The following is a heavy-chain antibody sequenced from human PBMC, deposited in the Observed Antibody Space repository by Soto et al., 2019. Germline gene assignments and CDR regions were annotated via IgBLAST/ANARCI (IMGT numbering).Heavy chain of an antibody. V-gene: IGHV1-18*01. CDR2: ISAYNGNT. Sequence: ASVKVSCKASGYTFTSYGISWVRQAPGQGLEWMGWISAYNGNTNYAQKLQGRVTMTTDTSTSTAHMELRSLRSDDTAVYYCARAHDSSGYYVPDLMLISPWGPGTLVTVSS. CDR1: GYTFTSYG. J-gene: IGHJ5*02. D-gene: IGHD3-22*01. CDR3: ARAHDSSGYYVPDLMLISP.